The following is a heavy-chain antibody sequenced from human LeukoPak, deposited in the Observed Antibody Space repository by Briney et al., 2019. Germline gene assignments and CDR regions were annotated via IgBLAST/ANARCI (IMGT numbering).Heavy chain of an antibody. CDR3: ARPVGYCSSTSCPRPDY. CDR2: ISSSSSTI. V-gene: IGHV3-48*04. D-gene: IGHD2-2*01. Sequence: GGSLRPSCAASGFTFSSYSMNWVRQAPGKGLEWVSYISSSSSTIYYADSVKGRFTISRDNAKNSLYLQMNSLRAEDTAVYYCARPVGYCSSTSCPRPDYWGQGTLVTVSS. CDR1: GFTFSSYS. J-gene: IGHJ4*02.